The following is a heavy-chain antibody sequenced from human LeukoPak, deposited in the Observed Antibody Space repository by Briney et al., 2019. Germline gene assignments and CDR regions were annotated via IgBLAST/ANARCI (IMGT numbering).Heavy chain of an antibody. CDR3: AKDPVVGARGWFDP. J-gene: IGHJ5*02. CDR2: ISGSGSHT. CDR1: GFSFSGYA. D-gene: IGHD1-26*01. V-gene: IGHV3-23*01. Sequence: GGSLRLSCAASGFSFSGYAMSWVRQAPGKGLEWVSSISGSGSHTYHADSVKGRFTISRDNSKNTLYLQMNSLRAEDTAVYYCAKDPVVGARGWFDPWGQGTLVTVSS.